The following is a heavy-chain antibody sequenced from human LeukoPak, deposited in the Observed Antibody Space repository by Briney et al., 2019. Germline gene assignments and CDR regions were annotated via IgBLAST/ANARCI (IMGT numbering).Heavy chain of an antibody. D-gene: IGHD3-3*01. CDR1: GFTFSSYW. V-gene: IGHV3-7*01. Sequence: GGSLRLSCAASGFTFSSYWMSWVRQAPGKGLEWVANIKQDGSEKYYVDSVKGRFTISRDNAKNSLYLQMNSLRAEDTAVYYCAGAEQGYDFWSGYYRYYYYYMDVWGRGTTVTVSS. CDR2: IKQDGSEK. CDR3: AGAEQGYDFWSGYYRYYYYYMDV. J-gene: IGHJ6*03.